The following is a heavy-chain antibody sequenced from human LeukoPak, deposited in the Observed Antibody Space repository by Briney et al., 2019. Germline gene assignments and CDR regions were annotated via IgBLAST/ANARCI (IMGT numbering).Heavy chain of an antibody. J-gene: IGHJ4*02. Sequence: GGSLRLSCAASGFTFSSYEMNWVRQAPGKGLEWVSYISSSASTIYYADSVKGRFTISRDNAKNSLYLQMKSLRVEDTAVYYCAREKPELDYWGQGTLVTVSS. CDR2: ISSSASTI. CDR1: GFTFSSYE. CDR3: AREKPELDY. V-gene: IGHV3-48*03.